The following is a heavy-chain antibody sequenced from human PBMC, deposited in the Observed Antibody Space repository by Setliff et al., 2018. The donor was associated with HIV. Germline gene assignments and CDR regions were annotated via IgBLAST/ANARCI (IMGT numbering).Heavy chain of an antibody. V-gene: IGHV4-38-2*01. Sequence: KTSETLSLTCAVSGYSIRSGYYWGWIRQPPGKGLEWIGSIYHSGSTYYNPSLKSRVTISVDTSKNQFSLKLSSVTAADTAVYYCARSDSGYRSSWAPFDIWGQGTMVTVSS. CDR2: IYHSGST. D-gene: IGHD6-13*01. CDR3: ARSDSGYRSSWAPFDI. J-gene: IGHJ3*02. CDR1: GYSIRSGYY.